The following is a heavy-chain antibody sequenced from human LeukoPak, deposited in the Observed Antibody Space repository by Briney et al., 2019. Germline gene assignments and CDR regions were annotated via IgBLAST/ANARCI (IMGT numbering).Heavy chain of an antibody. V-gene: IGHV3-7*05. D-gene: IGHD1-14*01. CDR2: KKEDGSQR. CDR1: GFTFSRFW. CDR3: ARDGDNAYYFGMDV. Sequence: GGSLRLSCAASGFTFSRFWMSWVRQAPGKGLEWVANKKEDGSQRHYVDSVKGRFTISRDNGKNSMYLQMNSLRAEDTAIYYCARDGDNAYYFGMDVWGQGTTVTVSS. J-gene: IGHJ6*02.